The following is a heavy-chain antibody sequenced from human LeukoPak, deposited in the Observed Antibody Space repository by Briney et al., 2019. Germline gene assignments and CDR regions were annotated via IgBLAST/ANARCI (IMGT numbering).Heavy chain of an antibody. CDR3: ASSLYYYDSSGYYYEPQYFQH. CDR1: GGSISSGGYS. Sequence: SQTLSLTCAVSGGSISSGGYSWSWIRQPPGKGLEWIGYIYHSGSTYYNPSLKSRVTISVDRSKNQFSLKLSSVTAADTAVYYCASSLYYYDSSGYYYEPQYFQHWGQGTLVTVSS. V-gene: IGHV4-30-2*01. D-gene: IGHD3-22*01. CDR2: IYHSGST. J-gene: IGHJ1*01.